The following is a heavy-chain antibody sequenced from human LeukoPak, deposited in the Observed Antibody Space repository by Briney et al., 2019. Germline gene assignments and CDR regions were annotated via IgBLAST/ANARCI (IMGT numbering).Heavy chain of an antibody. CDR3: ARDSLYGSGSYYKGLDY. V-gene: IGHV4-39*07. D-gene: IGHD3-10*01. J-gene: IGHJ4*02. CDR2: IYYSGST. Sequence: SETLSLTCTVPGGSIRSSTYYWGWIRQPPGKGLEWIGIIYYSGSTYYNPSLKSRVTISVDTSKNQFSLKLSSVTAADTAVYYCARDSLYGSGSYYKGLDYWGQGTLVTVSS. CDR1: GGSIRSSTYY.